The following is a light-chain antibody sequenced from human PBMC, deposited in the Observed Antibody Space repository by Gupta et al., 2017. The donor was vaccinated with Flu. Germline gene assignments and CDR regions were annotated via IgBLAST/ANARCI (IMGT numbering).Light chain of an antibody. Sequence: CRASQSVNTYMAWYQQKPGQPPRLLIYDASVRATGVPARFSGGGSGTDFTLTISSLEPEDIGVYYCQQRANWPPITFGRGTRLEIK. V-gene: IGKV3-11*01. CDR1: QSVNTY. CDR2: DAS. CDR3: QQRANWPPIT. J-gene: IGKJ5*01.